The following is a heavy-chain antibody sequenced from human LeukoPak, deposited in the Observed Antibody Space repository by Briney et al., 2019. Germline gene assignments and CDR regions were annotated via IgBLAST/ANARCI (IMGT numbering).Heavy chain of an antibody. CDR1: GFSFSSYA. D-gene: IGHD2-2*01. CDR2: TSGSGGLT. CDR3: AEAPGYCSGSTCYLYFDY. V-gene: IGHV3-23*01. J-gene: IGHJ4*02. Sequence: GGSLRLSCVASGFSFSSYAMSWVRQAPEKGLEWVSTTSGSGGLTYYGDAVKGRFTISRDNSKNTLYLQVSSLRAEDTAVYYCAEAPGYCSGSTCYLYFDYWGQGTLVTVSS.